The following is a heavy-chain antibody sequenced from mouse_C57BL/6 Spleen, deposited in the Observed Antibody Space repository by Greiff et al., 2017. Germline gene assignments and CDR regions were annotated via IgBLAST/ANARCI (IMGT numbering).Heavy chain of an antibody. Sequence: DVMLVESGGGLVKPGGSLKLSCAASGFTFSSYAMSWVRQTPEKRLEWVATISDGGSYTYYPDNVKGRFTISRDNAKNNLYLQMSHLKSEDTAMYYCARGGTTDYFDYWGQGTTLTVSS. V-gene: IGHV5-4*03. D-gene: IGHD1-1*01. CDR2: ISDGGSYT. CDR1: GFTFSSYA. CDR3: ARGGTTDYFDY. J-gene: IGHJ2*01.